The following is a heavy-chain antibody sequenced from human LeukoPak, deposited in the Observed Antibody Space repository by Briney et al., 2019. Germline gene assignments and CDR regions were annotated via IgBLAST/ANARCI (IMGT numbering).Heavy chain of an antibody. J-gene: IGHJ4*02. CDR1: GFTFSDYW. V-gene: IGHV3-7*01. D-gene: IGHD2-15*01. CDR2: IRQDGSEK. Sequence: PGGSLRLSCAASGFTFSDYWMTWVRQAPGKGLEWVANIRQDGSEKYHVDSVKGRFTISRDNAKNSVYLQMNNLRAEDTAVYYCARISCSRSSCYGVYDYWGQGSLVTVSS. CDR3: ARISCSRSSCYGVYDY.